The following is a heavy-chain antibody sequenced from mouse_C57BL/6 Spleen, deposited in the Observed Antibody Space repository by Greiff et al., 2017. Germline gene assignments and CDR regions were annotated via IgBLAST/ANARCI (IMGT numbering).Heavy chain of an antibody. CDR2: IDPSDSET. CDR3: ARSGYYGRNYDALDY. CDR1: GYTFTSYW. V-gene: IGHV1-52*01. D-gene: IGHD1-1*01. Sequence: VQLQQPGAELVRPGSSVKLSCKASGYTFTSYWMHWVKQRPIQGLEWIGNIDPSDSETHYNQKFKDKATLTVDKSSSTAYMQLSSLTSGDSAVYYCARSGYYGRNYDALDYWGQGTSVTVSS. J-gene: IGHJ4*01.